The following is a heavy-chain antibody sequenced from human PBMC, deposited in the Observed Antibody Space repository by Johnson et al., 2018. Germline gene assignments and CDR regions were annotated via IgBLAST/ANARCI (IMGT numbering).Heavy chain of an antibody. CDR1: GFTFSDYY. V-gene: IGHV3-11*04. CDR2: ISSSSKTI. D-gene: IGHD6-19*01. Sequence: QVQLVESGGGLVKXGGSLRLSCAASGFTFSDYYMSWIRQAPGKGLEWISYISSSSKTIFYTDSVRGRFPISRDNAKSSLYLQLNSLRAEDTAVYYCAREAVSIAVVSSDHYYYYYMDVWGKGTTVTVSS. CDR3: AREAVSIAVVSSDHYYYYYMDV. J-gene: IGHJ6*03.